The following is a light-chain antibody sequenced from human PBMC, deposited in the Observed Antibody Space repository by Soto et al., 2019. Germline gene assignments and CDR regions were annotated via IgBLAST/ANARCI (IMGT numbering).Light chain of an antibody. J-gene: IGLJ1*01. Sequence: QSVLTHPRSVSGSPGQSVTISRTGTNSDVGGYNYVSWYQQHPGKAPKLMIYDVSKRPSGVPDRFSGSKSGNTASLTISGLQAEDEADYSCYSYARISYVFGTGTKVTVL. CDR3: YSYARISYV. CDR2: DVS. V-gene: IGLV2-11*01. CDR1: NSDVGGYNY.